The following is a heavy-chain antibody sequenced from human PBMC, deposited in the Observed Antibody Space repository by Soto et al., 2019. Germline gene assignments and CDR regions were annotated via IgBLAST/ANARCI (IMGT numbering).Heavy chain of an antibody. Sequence: PSETLSLTCTVSGGSISSYYWSWIRQPPGKGLEWIGYIYYSGSTNYNPSLKSRVTISVGTSKNQFSLKLSSVTAADTAVYYCARDLGPYYGSGSYFNWFDPWGQGTLVTVSS. CDR2: IYYSGST. V-gene: IGHV4-59*01. J-gene: IGHJ5*02. D-gene: IGHD3-10*01. CDR3: ARDLGPYYGSGSYFNWFDP. CDR1: GGSISSYY.